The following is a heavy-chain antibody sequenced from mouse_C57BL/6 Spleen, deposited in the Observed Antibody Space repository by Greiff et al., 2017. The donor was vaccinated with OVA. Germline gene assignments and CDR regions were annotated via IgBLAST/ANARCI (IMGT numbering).Heavy chain of an antibody. V-gene: IGHV5-17*01. CDR1: GFTFSDYG. D-gene: IGHD1-1*01. J-gene: IGHJ4*01. Sequence: EVKLVESGGGLVKPGGSLKLSCAASGFTFSDYGMHWVRQAPEKGLEWVAYISSGSSTIYYADTVKGRFTISRDNAKNTLFLQMTSLRYEDTAMYYSARGITTDGYYAMDYWGQGTSVTVSS. CDR2: ISSGSSTI. CDR3: ARGITTDGYYAMDY.